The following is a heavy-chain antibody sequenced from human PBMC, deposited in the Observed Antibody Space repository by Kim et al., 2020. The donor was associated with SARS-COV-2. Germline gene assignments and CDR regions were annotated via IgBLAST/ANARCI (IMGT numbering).Heavy chain of an antibody. CDR2: IYYSGST. J-gene: IGHJ4*02. Sequence: SETLSLTCTVSGGSISSSSYYWGWIRQPPGKGLEWIGSIYYSGSTYYNPSLKSRVTISVDTSKNQFSLTLSSVTAADTAVYYCARTGSGYNPFDYWGLGTLVTVSS. CDR1: GGSISSSSYY. D-gene: IGHD1-1*01. CDR3: ARTGSGYNPFDY. V-gene: IGHV4-39*01.